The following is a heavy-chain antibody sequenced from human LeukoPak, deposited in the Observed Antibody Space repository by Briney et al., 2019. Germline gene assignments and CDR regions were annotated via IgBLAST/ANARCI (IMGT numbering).Heavy chain of an antibody. CDR3: AKSLLAYYDFWSGYYPLGY. V-gene: IGHV3-23*01. J-gene: IGHJ4*02. CDR2: TSGSGGST. Sequence: GGSLRLSCAAPGFTFSSYAMSWVRQAPGKGLEWVSATSGSGGSTYYADSVKGRFTISRDNSKNTLYLQMNSLRAEDTAVYYCAKSLLAYYDFWSGYYPLGYWGQGTLVTVSS. D-gene: IGHD3-3*01. CDR1: GFTFSSYA.